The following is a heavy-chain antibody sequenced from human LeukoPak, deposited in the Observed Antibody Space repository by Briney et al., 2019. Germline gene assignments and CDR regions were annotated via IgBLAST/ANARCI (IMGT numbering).Heavy chain of an antibody. CDR3: TTRRQDGW. CDR1: GFTFSDAW. J-gene: IGHJ4*02. CDR2: IKSKIDGGTI. V-gene: IGHV3-15*01. Sequence: PGGSLRLSCVASGFTFSDAWMSWVRQAPGKGLEWVGRIKSKIDGGTIDYAAPVKGRFPISRDDSRNTLYLQMNSLKTEDTAVYYCTTRRQDGWWGQGTLVTVSS. D-gene: IGHD2-15*01.